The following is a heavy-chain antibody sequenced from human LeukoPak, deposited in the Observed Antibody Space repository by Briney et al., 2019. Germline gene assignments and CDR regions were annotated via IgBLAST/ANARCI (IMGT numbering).Heavy chain of an antibody. V-gene: IGHV1-69*05. J-gene: IGHJ4*02. D-gene: IGHD3-3*01. CDR3: AREGITIFGVGPFDY. Sequence: SVKVSCKASVGTFSSYAISWVRQAPGQGLEWMGRIIPIFGTANYAQKFQGRVTTTTDESTSTAYMELSSLRSEDTAVYYCAREGITIFGVGPFDYWGQGTLVTVSS. CDR1: VGTFSSYA. CDR2: IIPIFGTA.